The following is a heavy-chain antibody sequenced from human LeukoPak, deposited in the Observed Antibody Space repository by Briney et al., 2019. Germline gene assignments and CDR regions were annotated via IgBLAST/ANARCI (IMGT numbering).Heavy chain of an antibody. CDR3: ARDNSMVRGVIITSPLDY. J-gene: IGHJ4*02. V-gene: IGHV1-69*05. D-gene: IGHD3-10*01. CDR1: GGAFSSYA. CDR2: IIPIFGTA. Sequence: SVKVSCKASGGAFSSYAISWVRQAPGQGLEWMGRIIPIFGTANYAQKFQGRVTITTDESTSTAYMELSSLRSEDTAVYYCARDNSMVRGVIITSPLDYWGQGTLVTVSS.